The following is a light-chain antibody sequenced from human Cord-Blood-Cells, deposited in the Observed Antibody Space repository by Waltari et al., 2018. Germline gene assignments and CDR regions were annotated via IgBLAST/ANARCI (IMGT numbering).Light chain of an antibody. J-gene: IGKJ1*01. CDR1: QSISSY. V-gene: IGKV1-39*01. CDR2: AAS. Sequence: DTEITPSPPYLPASAGDRVTITCRASQSISSYLNWYQQKPGKAPKLLIYAASSLQSGVPSRFSGSGSGTDFTLTISSLQPEDFATYYCQQSYSTPRTFGQGTKVEIK. CDR3: QQSYSTPRT.